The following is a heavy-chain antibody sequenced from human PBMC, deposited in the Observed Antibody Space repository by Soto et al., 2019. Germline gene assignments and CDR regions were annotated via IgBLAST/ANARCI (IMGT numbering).Heavy chain of an antibody. CDR3: ATLDKYSSSSCYYGMDV. Sequence: EVQLLESGGGLVQPGGSLRLSCAASGFTFSSYAMSWVRQAPGKGLEWVSAISGSGGSTYYADSVKGRFTISRDNSKNTLYLQMNSLRAEDTAVYYCATLDKYSSSSCYYGMDVWGQGTTVTVSS. CDR2: ISGSGGST. CDR1: GFTFSSYA. J-gene: IGHJ6*02. D-gene: IGHD6-6*01. V-gene: IGHV3-23*01.